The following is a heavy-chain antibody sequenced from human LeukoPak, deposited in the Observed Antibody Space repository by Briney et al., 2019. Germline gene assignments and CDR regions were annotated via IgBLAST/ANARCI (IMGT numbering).Heavy chain of an antibody. CDR1: GFAFSSYA. CDR2: ISYDGSNK. V-gene: IGHV3-30-3*01. J-gene: IGHJ3*02. D-gene: IGHD4-17*01. Sequence: YPGRSLRLSCAASGFAFSSYAMHWVRQAPGKGLEWVAVISYDGSNKYYADSVKGRFTISRDNSKNTLYLQMNSLRAEDTAVYYCARDYAVDYGDYIDAFDIWGQGTMVTVSS. CDR3: ARDYAVDYGDYIDAFDI.